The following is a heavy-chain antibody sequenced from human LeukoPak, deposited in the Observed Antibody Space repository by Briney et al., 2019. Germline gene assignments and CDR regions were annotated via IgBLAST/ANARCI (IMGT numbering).Heavy chain of an antibody. CDR3: AREQLGYRHWVY. Sequence: ASAKVSCKASGYTFTGYYMHWVRQAPGQGLEWMGRINPNSGGTNYAQKFQGRVTMTRDTSISTAYMELSRLRSDDTAVYYCAREQLGYRHWVYWGQGTLVTVSS. CDR1: GYTFTGYY. V-gene: IGHV1-2*06. CDR2: INPNSGGT. D-gene: IGHD6-13*01. J-gene: IGHJ4*02.